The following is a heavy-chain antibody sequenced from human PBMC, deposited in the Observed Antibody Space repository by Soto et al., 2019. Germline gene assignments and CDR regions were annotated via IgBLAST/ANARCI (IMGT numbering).Heavy chain of an antibody. CDR2: IYYSGST. V-gene: IGHV4-31*03. CDR1: GGSISSGGYY. CDR3: ARGVELDSGYYFDY. Sequence: SETLFLTCTVSGGSISSGGYYWSWIRQHTGKGLEWIGYIYYSGSTYYNPSLKSRVTISVDTSKNQFSLKLSSVTAADTAVYYCARGVELDSGYYFDYWGQGTLVTVSS. D-gene: IGHD1-7*01. J-gene: IGHJ4*02.